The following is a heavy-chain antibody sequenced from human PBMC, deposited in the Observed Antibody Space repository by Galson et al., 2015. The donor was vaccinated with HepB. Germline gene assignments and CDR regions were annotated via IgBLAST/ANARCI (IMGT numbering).Heavy chain of an antibody. Sequence: SETLSLTCTVSGGSISSYYWSWIRQPPGKGLEWIGYIYYNENTNYNPSLKSRVTISVDTSKNQFSLKLSSVTAADTAVYYCARGVGGYATRYYFDYWGQGTLVTVSS. V-gene: IGHV4-59*01. D-gene: IGHD5-12*01. CDR3: ARGVGGYATRYYFDY. CDR2: IYYNENT. CDR1: GGSISSYY. J-gene: IGHJ4*02.